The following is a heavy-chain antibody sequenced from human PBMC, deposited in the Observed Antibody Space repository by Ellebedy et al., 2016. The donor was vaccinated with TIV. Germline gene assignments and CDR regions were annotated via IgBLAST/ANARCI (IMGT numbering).Heavy chain of an antibody. D-gene: IGHD6-19*01. V-gene: IGHV3-7*01. CDR1: GLTFTRNW. Sequence: GESLKISCEASGLTFTRNWMNWIRQAPGTGLEWVANIKQDGSERNYVDSVRGRFSISRDNAKKSLYLEMNSLRDDETAVYYCVAGIGWLFDYWGQGTLVTVSS. CDR3: VAGIGWLFDY. CDR2: IKQDGSER. J-gene: IGHJ4*02.